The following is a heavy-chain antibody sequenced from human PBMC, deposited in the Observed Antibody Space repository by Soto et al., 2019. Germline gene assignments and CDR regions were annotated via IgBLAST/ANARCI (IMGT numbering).Heavy chain of an antibody. CDR3: ARKVYSSSGLNRMDV. D-gene: IGHD6-13*01. J-gene: IGHJ6*02. CDR1: GGSFSGSY. CDR2: INHSGST. V-gene: IGHV4-34*01. Sequence: QVQLQQWGAGLLKPSETLSLTCAVYGGSFSGSYWIWIRHPPGTGLEWVGEINHSGSTNYNPSLKSRVTISVDTSKHQFSLKLSSVTAADTAVYYCARKVYSSSGLNRMDVWGQGATVTVSS.